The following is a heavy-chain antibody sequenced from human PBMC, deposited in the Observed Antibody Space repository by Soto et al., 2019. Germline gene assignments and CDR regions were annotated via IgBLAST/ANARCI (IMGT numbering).Heavy chain of an antibody. D-gene: IGHD4-17*01. Sequence: VKVSCKASGGTFSSYAISWVRQAPGQGLEWMGGIIPIFGTANYAQKFQGRVTITADESTSTAYMELSSLRSEDTAVYYCARDNPSTTVAFDYWGQGTLVTVSS. CDR1: GGTFSSYA. J-gene: IGHJ4*02. V-gene: IGHV1-69*13. CDR3: ARDNPSTTVAFDY. CDR2: IIPIFGTA.